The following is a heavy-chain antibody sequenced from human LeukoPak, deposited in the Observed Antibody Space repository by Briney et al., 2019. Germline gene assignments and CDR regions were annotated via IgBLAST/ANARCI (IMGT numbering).Heavy chain of an antibody. CDR3: ARAPSPYYYDSSAYYSDY. CDR1: GYAFTDYY. Sequence: ASVKVSCKTSGYAFTDYYIHWVRQAPGQGLEWMGWISPNSGGANYAQRFQGWVTMSRDTSISTVYMELSRLRSNDTAVYYCARAPSPYYYDSSAYYSDYWGQGTLVTVSS. V-gene: IGHV1-2*04. D-gene: IGHD3-22*01. CDR2: ISPNSGGA. J-gene: IGHJ4*02.